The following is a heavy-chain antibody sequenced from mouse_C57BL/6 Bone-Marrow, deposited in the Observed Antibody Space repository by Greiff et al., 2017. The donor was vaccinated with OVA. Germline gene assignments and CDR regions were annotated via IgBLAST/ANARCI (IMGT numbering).Heavy chain of an antibody. V-gene: IGHV1-52*01. CDR2: IDPSDSET. CDR1: GYTFTSYW. J-gene: IGHJ1*03. CDR3: ARYYYGSSPCWYFDV. D-gene: IGHD1-1*01. Sequence: QVQLQQPGAELVRPGSSVKLSCKASGYTFTSYWMHWVKQRPIQGLEWIGNIDPSDSETHYNQKFKDKATLTVDKSSSTAYMQLSSLTSEDSAVYYCARYYYGSSPCWYFDVWGTGTTITVSS.